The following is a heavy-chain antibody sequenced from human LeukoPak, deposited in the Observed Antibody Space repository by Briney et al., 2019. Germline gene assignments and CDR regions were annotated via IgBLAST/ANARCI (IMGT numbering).Heavy chain of an antibody. CDR2: ISAYNGNT. Sequence: ASVKVSCKASGYTFTSYGISWVRQAPGQGLEWMGWISAYNGNTNYAQKLQGRVTMTTDTSTSTAYMGLRSLSSDDTAVYYCARGGLYYYDSSGYPFDYWGQGTLVTVSS. J-gene: IGHJ4*02. V-gene: IGHV1-18*01. CDR1: GYTFTSYG. CDR3: ARGGLYYYDSSGYPFDY. D-gene: IGHD3-22*01.